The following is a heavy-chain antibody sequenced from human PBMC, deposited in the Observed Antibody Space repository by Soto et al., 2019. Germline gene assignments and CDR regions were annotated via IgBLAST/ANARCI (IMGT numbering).Heavy chain of an antibody. CDR2: ISSDGSTT. D-gene: IGHD3-22*01. Sequence: EVPLVESGGGLVQPGGSLRLSCAASGFSFSSYWMHWVRHVPGKGLVWVSRISSDGSTTSYADSVKGRFTISRDNAXNTVYLKRNSLRAEDTAVYYCARPRYDGSGTPFDYWGQGTLVTVSS. CDR3: ARPRYDGSGTPFDY. V-gene: IGHV3-74*01. CDR1: GFSFSSYW. J-gene: IGHJ4*02.